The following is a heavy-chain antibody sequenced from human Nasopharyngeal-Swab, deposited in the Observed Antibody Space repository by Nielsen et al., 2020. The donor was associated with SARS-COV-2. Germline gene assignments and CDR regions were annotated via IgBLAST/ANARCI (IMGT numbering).Heavy chain of an antibody. J-gene: IGHJ4*02. Sequence: SETLSLTCTVSGGSISRYYWSWIRQPPGKGLEWIGYVYNSGSTHYNPSLKSRVTISADTSKNQFSLKLSSVNAADTAVYYCASTLGYCSGGSCPWGFWGQGTSVTVSS. CDR3: ASTLGYCSGGSCPWGF. CDR2: VYNSGST. V-gene: IGHV4-59*13. CDR1: GGSISRYY. D-gene: IGHD2-15*01.